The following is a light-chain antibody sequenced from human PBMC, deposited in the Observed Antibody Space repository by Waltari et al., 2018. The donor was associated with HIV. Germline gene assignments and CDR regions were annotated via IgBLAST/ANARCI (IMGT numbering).Light chain of an antibody. V-gene: IGKV1D-12*01. Sequence: DIQMTQPPSSVSASVGDRVTITCRASQGITSWLAWHQQKPGKAPKLLIYAASSLQSGVPSRFRGSGSGTDFTLTISSLQPEDFATYYCQQANSFPLTFGGGTKVEIK. CDR1: QGITSW. CDR2: AAS. CDR3: QQANSFPLT. J-gene: IGKJ4*01.